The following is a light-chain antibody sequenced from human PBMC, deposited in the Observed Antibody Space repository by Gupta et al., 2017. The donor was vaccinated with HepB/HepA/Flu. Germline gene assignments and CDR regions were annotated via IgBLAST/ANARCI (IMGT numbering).Light chain of an antibody. CDR2: KAS. J-gene: IGKJ1*01. CDR1: QSISNW. Sequence: DIQITQSPSTLSASVGDRVTITCRASQSISNWLAWYQQKPGKAPKLLIYKASSLESGVPSRFSGSGSGTEFTLTISSLQPDDFATYYCQQYNTNSETCGQGTKVEI. CDR3: QQYNTNSET. V-gene: IGKV1-5*03.